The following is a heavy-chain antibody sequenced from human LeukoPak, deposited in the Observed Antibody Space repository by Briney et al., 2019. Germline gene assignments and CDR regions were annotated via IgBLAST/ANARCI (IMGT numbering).Heavy chain of an antibody. CDR1: GGTFSSYA. Sequence: SVKVSCKASGGTFSSYAISWVRQAPGQGLEWMGGIIPIFGTANYAQKFQGRVTITADESTSTAYMELSSLRSEDTAVYYCATLPGLEYQLPFDYWGQGTLVTVSS. CDR3: ATLPGLEYQLPFDY. CDR2: IIPIFGTA. J-gene: IGHJ4*02. D-gene: IGHD2-2*01. V-gene: IGHV1-69*13.